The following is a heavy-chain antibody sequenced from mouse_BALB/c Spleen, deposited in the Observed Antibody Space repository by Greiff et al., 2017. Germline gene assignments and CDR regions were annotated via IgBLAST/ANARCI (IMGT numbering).Heavy chain of an antibody. CDR3: ARRATTGYAMDY. Sequence: VMLVESGPGLLQPSQTLSLTCSFSGFSLSTSGMGLSWIRQPSGKGLEWLAHISWDDDKRYNQSLKSRLTISKDTSRNQVFLKITSVDTADTATYYCARRATTGYAMDYWGQGTSVTVAS. CDR1: GFSLSTSGMG. D-gene: IGHD1-1*01. V-gene: IGHV8-12*01. CDR2: ISWDDDK. J-gene: IGHJ4*01.